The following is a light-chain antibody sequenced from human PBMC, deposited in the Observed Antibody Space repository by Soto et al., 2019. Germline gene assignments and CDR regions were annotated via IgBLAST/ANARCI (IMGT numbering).Light chain of an antibody. CDR2: DAS. Sequence: ELVLTQSPATLSLSPGERATLSCRASQSVSSYLAWYQQKPVQAPRLLIYDASNRATGIPARFSGSGSGTDFTLTISSLEPEDFEVYYCQHRSSLPQGRIPFGLVTKVDIX. CDR1: QSVSSY. CDR3: QHRSSLPQGRIP. V-gene: IGKV3-11*01. J-gene: IGKJ3*01.